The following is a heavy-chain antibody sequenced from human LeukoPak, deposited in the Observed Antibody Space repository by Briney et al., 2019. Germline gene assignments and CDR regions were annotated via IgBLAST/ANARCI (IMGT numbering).Heavy chain of an antibody. CDR3: VRYLGVKAGDL. CDR1: GFTLSGLL. J-gene: IGHJ5*02. Sequence: GGSLRLSCAASGFTLSGLLMHWVRQPAGKGLEWVSRMNSGGTTTTYADSVKGRFTISRDNAKNTLFLQMNSLTVEDTAVYYCVRYLGVKAGDLWGQGSLVTVSS. D-gene: IGHD3-10*01. V-gene: IGHV3-74*01. CDR2: MNSGGTTT.